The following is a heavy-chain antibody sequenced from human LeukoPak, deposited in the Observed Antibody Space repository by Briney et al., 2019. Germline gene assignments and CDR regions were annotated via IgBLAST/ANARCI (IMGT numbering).Heavy chain of an antibody. Sequence: HEASVKVSCKASGYTFTSYDINWVRQATGQGLEWMGWMNPNSGNTGYAQKFQGRVTMTRNTSISTAYMELSSLRSEDTAVYCTTVKSSWSIPRTSYFDSWGQGTLVIVSS. CDR3: TVKSSWSIPRTSYFDS. V-gene: IGHV1-8*01. D-gene: IGHD6-13*01. CDR2: MNPNSGNT. CDR1: GYTFTSYD. J-gene: IGHJ4*02.